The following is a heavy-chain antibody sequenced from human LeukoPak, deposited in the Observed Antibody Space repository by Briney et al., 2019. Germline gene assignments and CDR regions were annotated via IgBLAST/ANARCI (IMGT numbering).Heavy chain of an antibody. D-gene: IGHD4-17*01. CDR2: ISWDGGST. V-gene: IGHV3-43*01. J-gene: IGHJ4*02. CDR1: GFTFDDHT. Sequence: GGSLRLSCAASGFTFDDHTMHWVRQAPGKGLEWVSLISWDGGSTYYADSVKGRFTISRDNSKNSLYLQMNSLRTEDTALYYCAKDIREGDYGDYAFDYWGQGTLVTVSS. CDR3: AKDIREGDYGDYAFDY.